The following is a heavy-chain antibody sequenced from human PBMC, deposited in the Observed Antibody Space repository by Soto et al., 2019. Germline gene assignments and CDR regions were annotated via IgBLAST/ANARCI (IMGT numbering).Heavy chain of an antibody. V-gene: IGHV4-30-4*01. Sequence: SETLSLTCTVSGGPISSGDYYWSWIRQPPGNGLEWIGYIYYSGSTYYNPSLKSRVTISVDTSKNQFSLKLSSVTAADTAVYYCARGLADSGWFDPWGQGTLGTVSS. D-gene: IGHD6-25*01. CDR2: IYYSGST. CDR1: GGPISSGDYY. J-gene: IGHJ5*02. CDR3: ARGLADSGWFDP.